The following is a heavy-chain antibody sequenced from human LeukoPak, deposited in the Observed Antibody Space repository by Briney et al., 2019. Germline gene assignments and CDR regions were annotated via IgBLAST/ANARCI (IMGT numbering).Heavy chain of an antibody. CDR3: AKDRSGYYLFDY. Sequence: GGSLRLSCAASGFTFSSYAMSWVRQAPGKGQEWVSAISGSGGSTYYADSVKGRFTISRDNSKNTLYLQMNSLRAEDTAVYYCAKDRSGYYLFDYWGQGTLVTVSS. CDR2: ISGSGGST. J-gene: IGHJ4*02. D-gene: IGHD3-3*01. CDR1: GFTFSSYA. V-gene: IGHV3-23*01.